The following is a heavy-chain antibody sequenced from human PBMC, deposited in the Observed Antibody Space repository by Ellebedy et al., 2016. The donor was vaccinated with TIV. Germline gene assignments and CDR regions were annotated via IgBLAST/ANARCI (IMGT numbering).Heavy chain of an antibody. D-gene: IGHD1-26*01. V-gene: IGHV3-23*01. CDR3: AKLSRGGSYWGLSYYFDY. Sequence: GESLKISXAASGFTFSSYSMNWVRQAPGKGLEWVSAISGSGGSTYYADSVKGRFTISRDNSKNTLYLQMNSLRAEDTAVYYCAKLSRGGSYWGLSYYFDYWGQGTLVTVSS. CDR1: GFTFSSYS. J-gene: IGHJ4*02. CDR2: ISGSGGST.